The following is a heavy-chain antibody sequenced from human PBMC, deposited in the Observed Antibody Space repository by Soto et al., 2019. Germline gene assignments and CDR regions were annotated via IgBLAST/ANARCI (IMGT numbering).Heavy chain of an antibody. J-gene: IGHJ6*01. CDR1: GFTFSSYG. V-gene: IGHV3-30*18. CDR3: AKGLGSGARPHYYYYDMVV. D-gene: IGHD2-15*01. Sequence: PGGSLRLSCAASGFTFSSYGMHWVRQAPGKGLEWVAVISYDVSSKYYADSVKGRFTISRDNSKHTLYLQINSLRTEDTAVYYCAKGLGSGARPHYYYYDMVVLGQGTTVNVSS. CDR2: ISYDVSSK.